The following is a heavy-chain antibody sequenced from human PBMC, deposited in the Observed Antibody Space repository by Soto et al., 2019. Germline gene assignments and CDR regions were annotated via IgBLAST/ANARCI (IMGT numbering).Heavy chain of an antibody. CDR2: IRVYNGKT. D-gene: IGHD2-21*01. Sequence: QVHLVQSGAEVKKPGASVKVSCKTSGYTFRSQGITWVRQAPGQGLEWMGCIRVYNGKTNYEASLQGRVTVNTDTSTSTAYMELRNLRSDDTAVYYCATSIYSTSWFGHYNMDVWGQGTTVTVSS. J-gene: IGHJ6*03. CDR3: ATSIYSTSWFGHYNMDV. CDR1: GYTFRSQG. V-gene: IGHV1-18*01.